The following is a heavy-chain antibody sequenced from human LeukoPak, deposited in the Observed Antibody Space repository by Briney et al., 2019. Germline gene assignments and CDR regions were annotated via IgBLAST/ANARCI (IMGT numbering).Heavy chain of an antibody. J-gene: IGHJ4*02. V-gene: IGHV3-21*01. CDR3: ARCSSTGCASSPLAGYLY. D-gene: IGHD2-2*01. CDR1: GFTFTSYS. CDR2: ISGDSIYI. Sequence: GGSLRLSCAAAGFTFTSYSMNWVRQAPGRGLEWVSSISGDSIYIYYADSVRGRFTISRDNAKSSLFLQMNSLRAEDTAVYYCARCSSTGCASSPLAGYLYWGQGTLVTVSS.